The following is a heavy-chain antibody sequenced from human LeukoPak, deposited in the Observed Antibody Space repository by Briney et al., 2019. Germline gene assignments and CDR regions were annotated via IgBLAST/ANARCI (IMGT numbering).Heavy chain of an antibody. D-gene: IGHD6-19*01. Sequence: GGSLRLSCAASGFTFSSYWMSWVRQAPGKGLEWVANIKQDGSEKYYVDSVKGRFTISRDNVENSLSLQMNSLRAEDTAVYYCARDYSSGRLFDLWGRGTLVTVSS. J-gene: IGHJ2*01. CDR1: GFTFSSYW. CDR3: ARDYSSGRLFDL. CDR2: IKQDGSEK. V-gene: IGHV3-7*01.